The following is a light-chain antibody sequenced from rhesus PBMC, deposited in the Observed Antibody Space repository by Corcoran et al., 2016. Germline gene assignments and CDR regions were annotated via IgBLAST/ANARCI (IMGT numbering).Light chain of an antibody. J-gene: IGKJ1*01. Sequence: DIQMTQSPSSLSASVGDRVTITCRASQGINNWLAWYPQKPGKAPKLLSYRVSKLEAGVPSRISSSGSGTDFTLTISSLQPEEIARYYCQQHDTYPWTFGQGTKVEIK. CDR1: QGINNW. V-gene: IGKV1-69*01. CDR2: RVS. CDR3: QQHDTYPWT.